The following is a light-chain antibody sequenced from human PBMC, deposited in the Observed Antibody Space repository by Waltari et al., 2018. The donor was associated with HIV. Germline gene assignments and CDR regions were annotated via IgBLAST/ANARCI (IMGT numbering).Light chain of an antibody. Sequence: EIVVTQSPLLFPVARREPASSSCWPSHSLFDSDDANTLVDWFVQRPGLPPQPLIYSLALRASGVPERFSGSGSGTDFTLKISRVEADDVGVYYCMQRSDFPYTFGQGTRLEI. CDR2: SLA. CDR3: MQRSDFPYT. V-gene: IGKV2-40*01. J-gene: IGKJ2*01. CDR1: HSLFDSDDANTL.